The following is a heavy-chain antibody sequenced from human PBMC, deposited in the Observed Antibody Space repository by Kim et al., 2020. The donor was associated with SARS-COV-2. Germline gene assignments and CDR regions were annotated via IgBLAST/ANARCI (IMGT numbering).Heavy chain of an antibody. CDR2: THPSGNET. CDR1: GFPLNGFY. J-gene: IGHJ4*01. Sequence: ASVKVSCKASGFPLNGFYMHWVRQAPGQGLEWMSITHPSGNETIYAQKFQGKVTVTRDTSTNTIYMSLSSLRSEDTATYYCARGAKLNFADDEGFDFWG. D-gene: IGHD1-26*01. V-gene: IGHV1-46*02. CDR3: ARGAKLNFADDEGFDF.